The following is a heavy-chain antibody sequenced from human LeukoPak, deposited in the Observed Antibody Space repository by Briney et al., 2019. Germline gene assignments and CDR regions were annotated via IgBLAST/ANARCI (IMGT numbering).Heavy chain of an antibody. CDR2: IKQDGSAK. CDR3: ARGSSVDS. Sequence: GGSLRLSCAASGFIFSDSWMPWVRQAPGKGLEWVANIKQDGSAKFYVDSVKGRFTISRDNVKNSLYLQMNSLTAEDTAVYYCARGSSVDSWGQGTLVIVSS. J-gene: IGHJ5*01. CDR1: GFIFSDSW. V-gene: IGHV3-7*01. D-gene: IGHD6-6*01.